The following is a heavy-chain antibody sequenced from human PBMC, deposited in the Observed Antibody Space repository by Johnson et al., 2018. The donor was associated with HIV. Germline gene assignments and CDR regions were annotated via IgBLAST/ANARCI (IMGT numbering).Heavy chain of an antibody. J-gene: IGHJ3*01. CDR2: IRYDGSNK. V-gene: IGHV3-30*02. D-gene: IGHD5-18*01. Sequence: VQLVESGGGVVQPGGSLRLSCAASGFTFSSYCMHWVRQAPGKGLEWVAFIRYDGSNKYYADSVKGRFTISRDNSKNTLYLQMNSLRAEDTALYYCAKAVDTAMTDAFDVWGHGTMVTVSS. CDR3: AKAVDTAMTDAFDV. CDR1: GFTFSSYC.